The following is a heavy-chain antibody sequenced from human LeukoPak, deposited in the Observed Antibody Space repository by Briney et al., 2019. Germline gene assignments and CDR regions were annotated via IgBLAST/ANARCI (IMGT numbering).Heavy chain of an antibody. CDR1: GGTFSSYA. D-gene: IGHD2-15*01. V-gene: IGHV1-69*01. Sequence: GASVKVSCKASGGTFSSYAISWVRQAPGQGLEWMGGIIPIFGTANYAQKFQGRVTITADESTSTAYMELSSLRSEDTAVYYCARDGYCSGGSCYGFYYYYGMDVWGQGTTVTVSS. CDR2: IIPIFGTA. CDR3: ARDGYCSGGSCYGFYYYYGMDV. J-gene: IGHJ6*02.